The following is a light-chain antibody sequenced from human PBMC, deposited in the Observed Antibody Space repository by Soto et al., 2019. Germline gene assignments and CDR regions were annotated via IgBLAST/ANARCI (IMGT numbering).Light chain of an antibody. CDR3: SSYAGSNNYV. CDR2: EVN. J-gene: IGLJ1*01. Sequence: QSVLTQPPSASGSPGQSVTISCTGTSSNVGGYNFVSWYQQHPGKAPKLMIYEVNKRPSGVPDRFSGSRSGNTASLTVSGLQAEDEAEYYCSSYAGSNNYVFGPGTKVTVL. CDR1: SSNVGGYNF. V-gene: IGLV2-8*01.